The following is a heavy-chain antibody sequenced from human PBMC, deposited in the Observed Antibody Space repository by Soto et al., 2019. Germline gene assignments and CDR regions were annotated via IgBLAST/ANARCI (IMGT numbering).Heavy chain of an antibody. Sequence: QVQLQESGPGLVKPSQTLSLTCTVSGGSISSGGYYWSWIRQHPGKGLEWIGYIYYSGSTYYNPSLKVRVTISVDTSKHQFSLKLSSVTAADTAVYYCAREGGIVGATAADYWGQGTLVTVSS. CDR2: IYYSGST. CDR3: AREGGIVGATAADY. V-gene: IGHV4-31*03. J-gene: IGHJ4*02. CDR1: GGSISSGGYY. D-gene: IGHD1-26*01.